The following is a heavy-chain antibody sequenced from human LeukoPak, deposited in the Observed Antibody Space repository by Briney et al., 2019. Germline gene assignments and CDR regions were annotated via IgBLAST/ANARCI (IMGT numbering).Heavy chain of an antibody. D-gene: IGHD2-2*02. CDR3: ARGGCSTSCYIPYYYYYYYMDV. J-gene: IGHJ6*03. V-gene: IGHV1-8*03. CDR2: MNPNSGNT. Sequence: ASVKVSCKASGGTFSSYAINWVRQATGQGLEWRGWMNPNSGNTGYAQKFQGRVTITRNTSISTAYMELSSLRSEDTAVYYCARGGCSTSCYIPYYYYYYYMDVWGKGTTVTVSS. CDR1: GGTFSSYA.